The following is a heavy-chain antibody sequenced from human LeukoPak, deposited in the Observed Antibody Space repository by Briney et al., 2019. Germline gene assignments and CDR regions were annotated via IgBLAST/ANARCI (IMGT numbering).Heavy chain of an antibody. D-gene: IGHD4-17*01. CDR3: ARAQNDYGDYNYAFDI. CDR2: IIPILGIA. J-gene: IGHJ3*02. V-gene: IGHV1-69*04. Sequence: SVKVSCKASGGTFSSYAISWARQAPGQGLEWMGRIIPILGIANYAQKFQGRVTITADKSTSTAYMELSSLRSEDTAVYYCARAQNDYGDYNYAFDIWGQGTMVTVSS. CDR1: GGTFSSYA.